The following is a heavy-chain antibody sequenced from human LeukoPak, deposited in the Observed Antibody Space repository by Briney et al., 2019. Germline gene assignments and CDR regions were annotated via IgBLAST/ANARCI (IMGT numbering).Heavy chain of an antibody. V-gene: IGHV1-8*01. CDR2: MNPNSCNT. J-gene: IGHJ6*03. CDR3: AKIAAQNLYYYYYMDV. D-gene: IGHD6-6*01. CDR1: GYTFTSYD. Sequence: GASVTVSCKASGYTFTSYDINWVRQATGQGLEWMGWMNPNSCNTGYAQKFQGRVTMTRNTSISTAYMELSSLRSEDTAVYYFAKIAAQNLYYYYYMDVWGKGTTVTVSS.